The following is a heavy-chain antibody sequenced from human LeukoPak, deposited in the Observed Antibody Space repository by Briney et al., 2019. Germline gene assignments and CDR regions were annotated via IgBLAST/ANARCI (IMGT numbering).Heavy chain of an antibody. CDR3: ARLPQINRYSYGLD. D-gene: IGHD5-18*01. J-gene: IGHJ4*02. CDR1: GGSFSGYY. CDR2: INHSGST. Sequence: SETLSLTCAGYGGSFSGYYWSWIRQPPGKGLEWIGEINHSGSTNYNPSLKSRVTISVDTSKNQFSLKLSSVTAADTAVYYCARLPQINRYSYGLDWGQGTLVTVSS. V-gene: IGHV4-34*01.